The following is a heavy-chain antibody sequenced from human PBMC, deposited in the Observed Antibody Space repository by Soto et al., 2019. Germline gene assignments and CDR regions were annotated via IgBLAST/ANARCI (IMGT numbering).Heavy chain of an antibody. D-gene: IGHD4-17*01. CDR1: GGSISSYY. V-gene: IGHV4-59*01. J-gene: IGHJ4*02. CDR3: ARAYYGDHFDY. CDR2: NYYSGST. Sequence: SETLSLTCTVSGGSISSYYWSWIRQPPGKGLEWIGYNYYSGSTNYNPSLKSRITITIDTSKNQFSLKLSSLTAADTAVYYCARAYYGDHFDYWGQGTLVTVSS.